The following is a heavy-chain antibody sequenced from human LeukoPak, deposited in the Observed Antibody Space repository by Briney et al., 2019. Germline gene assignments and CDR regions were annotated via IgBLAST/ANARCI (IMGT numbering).Heavy chain of an antibody. V-gene: IGHV1-24*01. Sequence: ASVKVSCKVSGHKLLELSMHWVRQAPGKGLEWMGGFGPEESDTVSPQKFQGRVTMTEDTSTDTAYMELSSLRSEDTAVYYCATSVDGLVTIRTYFELWGQGTPVTVSS. CDR2: FGPEESDT. J-gene: IGHJ4*02. CDR3: ATSVDGLVTIRTYFEL. CDR1: GHKLLELS. D-gene: IGHD4-23*01.